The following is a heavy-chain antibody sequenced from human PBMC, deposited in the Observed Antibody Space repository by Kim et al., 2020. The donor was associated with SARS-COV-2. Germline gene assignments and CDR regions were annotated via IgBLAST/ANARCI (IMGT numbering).Heavy chain of an antibody. V-gene: IGHV4-39*07. CDR2: IYYSGST. Sequence: SETLSLTCTVSGGSISSSSYYWGWIRQPPGKGLEWIGSIYYSGSTYYNPSLKSRVTISVDTSKNQFSLKLSSVTAADTAVYYCARDSSGYYSWYFDLWGRGTLVTVSS. J-gene: IGHJ2*01. CDR1: GGSISSSSYY. D-gene: IGHD3-22*01. CDR3: ARDSSGYYSWYFDL.